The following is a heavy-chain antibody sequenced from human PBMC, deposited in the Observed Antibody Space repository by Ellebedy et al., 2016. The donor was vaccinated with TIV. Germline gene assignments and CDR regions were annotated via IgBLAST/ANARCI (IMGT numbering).Heavy chain of an antibody. D-gene: IGHD1-26*01. J-gene: IGHJ6*02. CDR3: ATDQVGFGMDV. CDR2: IKSKIDGGTT. Sequence: GGSLRLXXAASGLIFSDAWMSWVRQAPGKGLEWVGRIKSKIDGGTTDYAAPVKGRFTISRDDSKNTLYVQLDSLKTEDTAVYYCATDQVGFGMDVWGQGTTVAVSS. CDR1: GLIFSDAW. V-gene: IGHV3-15*01.